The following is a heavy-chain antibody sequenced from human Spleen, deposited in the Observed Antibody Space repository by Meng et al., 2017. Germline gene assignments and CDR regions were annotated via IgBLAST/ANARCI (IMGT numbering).Heavy chain of an antibody. D-gene: IGHD2-2*01. J-gene: IGHJ1*01. Sequence: VQLGEAGGGLVLPGGSLRLSCAGSGFTFSSYPMSWVRQAPGKGLEWVSSISDSGTTTYYADSVKGRFTVSRDNSKNTLYLQMNSLRAEDTAVYYCAKFPAGVGLVVLRDFQHWGQGTLVTVSS. CDR2: ISDSGTTT. CDR3: AKFPAGVGLVVLRDFQH. CDR1: GFTFSSYP. V-gene: IGHV3-23*04.